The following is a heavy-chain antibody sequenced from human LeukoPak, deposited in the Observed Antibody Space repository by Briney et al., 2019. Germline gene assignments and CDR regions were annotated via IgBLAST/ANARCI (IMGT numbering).Heavy chain of an antibody. V-gene: IGHV4-34*01. J-gene: IGHJ4*02. Sequence: SETLSLTCAVYGGSFSGYYWSWIREPPGKGLEWIGEINHSGSTNYNPSLKSRVTISVDTSKNQFSLKLSSVTAADTAVYYCARRAWTFDYWGQGTPVTVSS. CDR2: INHSGST. CDR1: GGSFSGYY. D-gene: IGHD1-1*01. CDR3: ARRAWTFDY.